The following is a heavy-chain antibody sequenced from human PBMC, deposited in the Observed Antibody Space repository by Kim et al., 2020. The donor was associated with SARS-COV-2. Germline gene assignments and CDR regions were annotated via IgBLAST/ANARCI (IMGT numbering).Heavy chain of an antibody. CDR1: GCSISSYY. Sequence: SETLSLTCTVSGCSISSYYWSWIRQPPGKGLEWIGYIYYSGSTNYNPSLKSRVTISVDTSKNQFSLKLSSVTAADTAVYYCARTLSGWYPDYWGQGTLVTVSS. J-gene: IGHJ4*02. CDR3: ARTLSGWYPDY. CDR2: IYYSGST. D-gene: IGHD6-19*01. V-gene: IGHV4-59*13.